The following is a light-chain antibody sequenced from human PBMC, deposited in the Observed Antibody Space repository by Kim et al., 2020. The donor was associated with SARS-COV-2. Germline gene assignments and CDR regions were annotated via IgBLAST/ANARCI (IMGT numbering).Light chain of an antibody. Sequence: ASVGDRVTITCRSSQSISSYLNWYQQKPGRAPRLLIYAASTLQSGVPSRFSGSGSGTDFTLTISSLQPEDFATYFCQQSYTVPMYTFGPGTKLEIK. J-gene: IGKJ2*01. CDR1: QSISSY. CDR2: AAS. V-gene: IGKV1-39*01. CDR3: QQSYTVPMYT.